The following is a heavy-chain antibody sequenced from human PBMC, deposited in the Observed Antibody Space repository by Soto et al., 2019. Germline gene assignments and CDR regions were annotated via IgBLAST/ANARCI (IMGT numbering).Heavy chain of an antibody. J-gene: IGHJ6*02. CDR2: IYHSGST. V-gene: IGHV4-4*02. CDR1: GGSISSSNW. Sequence: SETLSLTCAVSGGSISSSNWWSWVRQPPGKGLEWIGEIYHSGSTNYNPSLKSRVTISVDKSKNQFSLKLSSVTAADTAVYYYAGDGYNYYYYGMDVWGQGTTVTVSS. D-gene: IGHD5-12*01. CDR3: AGDGYNYYYYGMDV.